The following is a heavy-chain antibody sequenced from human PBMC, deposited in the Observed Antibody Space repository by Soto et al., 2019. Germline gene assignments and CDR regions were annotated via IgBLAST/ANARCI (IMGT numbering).Heavy chain of an antibody. CDR2: INHSGST. Sequence: SETLSLTCAVYGGSFSGYYWSWIRQPPGKGLEWIGEINHSGSTNYNPSLKSRVTISVDTSKNQFSLKLSSVTAADTAVYYCARGPFFSRCYSYNWFDPWGQGTLVTVSS. CDR3: ARGPFFSRCYSYNWFDP. V-gene: IGHV4-34*01. J-gene: IGHJ5*02. CDR1: GGSFSGYY. D-gene: IGHD2-15*01.